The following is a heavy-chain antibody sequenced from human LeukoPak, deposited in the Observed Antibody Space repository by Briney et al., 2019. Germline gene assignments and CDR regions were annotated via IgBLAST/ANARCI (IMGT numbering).Heavy chain of an antibody. Sequence: GGSLRLSCAASGFTFSSYWMNWARQAPGKGLEWVASINHNGNVNYYVDSVKGRFTISRDNAKNSLYLQMSNLRAEDTAAYFCARGGGLDVWGQGATVTVSS. CDR2: INHNGNVN. J-gene: IGHJ6*02. CDR3: ARGGGLDV. D-gene: IGHD3-16*01. CDR1: GFTFSSYW. V-gene: IGHV3-7*03.